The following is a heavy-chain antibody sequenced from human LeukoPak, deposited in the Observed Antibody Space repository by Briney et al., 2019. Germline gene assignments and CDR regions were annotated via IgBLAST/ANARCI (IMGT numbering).Heavy chain of an antibody. CDR3: ARRARKLTGTTYYFDY. V-gene: IGHV3-48*04. Sequence: GGSLRVSCAAPGVTFSSYAMCGVRQAPGKGLEWVSYISSSGSTIYYADSVKGRFTISRDNAKNSLYLQMNSLRAEDTAVYYCARRARKLTGTTYYFDYWGQGTLVTVSS. D-gene: IGHD1-20*01. J-gene: IGHJ4*02. CDR2: ISSSGSTI. CDR1: GVTFSSYA.